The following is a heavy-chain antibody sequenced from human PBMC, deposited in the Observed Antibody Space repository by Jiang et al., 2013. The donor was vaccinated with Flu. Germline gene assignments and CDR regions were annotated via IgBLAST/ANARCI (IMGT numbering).Heavy chain of an antibody. D-gene: IGHD3-3*01. CDR1: GFTFGDYA. CDR2: IRSKAYGGTT. V-gene: IGHV3-49*03. Sequence: QLLESGGGLVQPGRSLRLSCTASGFTFGDYAMSWFRQAPGKGLEWVGFIRSKAYGGTTEYAASVKGRFTISRDDSKSIAYLQMNSLKTEDTAVYYCTRDITYYDFWSGYYPFDYWGQGTLVTVSS. CDR3: TRDITYYDFWSGYYPFDY. J-gene: IGHJ4*02.